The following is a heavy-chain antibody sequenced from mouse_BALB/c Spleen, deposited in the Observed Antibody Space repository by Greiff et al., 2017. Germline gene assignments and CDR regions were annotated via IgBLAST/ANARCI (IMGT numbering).Heavy chain of an antibody. V-gene: IGHV5-9*03. J-gene: IGHJ3*01. Sequence: VMLVESGGGLVKPGGSLKLSCAASGFTFSSYTMSWVRQTPEKRLEWVATISSGGGNTYYPDSVKGRFTISRDNAKNNLYLQMSSLRSEDTALYYCARYGGYYEGFAYWGQGTLVTGSA. CDR1: GFTFSSYT. CDR3: ARYGGYYEGFAY. CDR2: ISSGGGNT. D-gene: IGHD2-3*01.